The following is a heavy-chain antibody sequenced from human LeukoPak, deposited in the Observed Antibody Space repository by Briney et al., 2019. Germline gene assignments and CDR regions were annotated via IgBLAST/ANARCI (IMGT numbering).Heavy chain of an antibody. CDR3: ARTRGSYSLDF. Sequence: ASVKVSCEASGYTFTGYYMYWVRQAPGQGLAWMGWINPNSGGTNYAQKFQGRVAMTRDTSISTAYMELSRLRSDDTAVYYCARTRGSYSLDFWGQGTLVTVPS. CDR1: GYTFTGYY. V-gene: IGHV1-2*02. J-gene: IGHJ4*02. D-gene: IGHD1-26*01. CDR2: INPNSGGT.